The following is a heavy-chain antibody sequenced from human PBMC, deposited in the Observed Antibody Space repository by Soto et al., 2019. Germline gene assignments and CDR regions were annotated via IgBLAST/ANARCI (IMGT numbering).Heavy chain of an antibody. V-gene: IGHV3-11*03. CDR1: GLTFSDYY. CDR3: ARSITDYYDSSGYYDDY. CDR2: ISSSSSYT. D-gene: IGHD3-22*01. Sequence: GGSLRLSCAAPGLTFSDYYMSWIRQAPGKGLEWVSYISSSSSYTNYADSVKGRFTISRDNAKNSLYLQMNSLRAEDTAVYYCARSITDYYDSSGYYDDYWGQGTLVTVSS. J-gene: IGHJ4*02.